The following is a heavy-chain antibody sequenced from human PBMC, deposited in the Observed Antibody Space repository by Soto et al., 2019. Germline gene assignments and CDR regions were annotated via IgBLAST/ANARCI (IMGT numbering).Heavy chain of an antibody. CDR3: AKTATGWFSAFDI. V-gene: IGHV3-23*01. D-gene: IGHD6-19*01. CDR2: ISGSGGTT. J-gene: IGHJ3*02. CDR1: GFTFSSYA. Sequence: EVQLLESGGGLVQPGGSLRLSCAASGFTFSSYAMSWVRQAPGKGLEWVSAISGSGGTTYYADSVKGRFTFSRDNSKNPLYLQMNSLRAEDTAVYYCAKTATGWFSAFDIWGQGTMVTVSS.